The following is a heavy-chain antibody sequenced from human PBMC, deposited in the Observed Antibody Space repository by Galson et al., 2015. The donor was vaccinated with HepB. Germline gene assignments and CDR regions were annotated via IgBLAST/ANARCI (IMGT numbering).Heavy chain of an antibody. V-gene: IGHV1-18*01. CDR1: GYTFTSYG. D-gene: IGHD2-15*01. CDR3: ARAMRYCSGGSCYSKFDY. J-gene: IGHJ4*02. Sequence: SVKVSCKASGYTFTSYGICWVRQAPGQGLEWMGWISAYNGNTNYAQKLQGRVTMTTDTSTSTAYVELRSLRSDDTAVYYCARAMRYCSGGSCYSKFDYWGQGTLVTVSS. CDR2: ISAYNGNT.